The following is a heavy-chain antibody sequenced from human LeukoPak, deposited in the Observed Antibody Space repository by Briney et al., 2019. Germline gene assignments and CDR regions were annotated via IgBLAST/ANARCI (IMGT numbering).Heavy chain of an antibody. CDR1: GYSTSSGYY. J-gene: IGHJ3*02. Sequence: SETLSLTCTVSGYSTSSGYYWGWIRQPPGKGLEWIGCIYHSGSTYYNPSLKSRVTISVDTSKNQFSLKLSSVTAADTAVYYCARAGDAFDIWGQGTMVTVSS. CDR2: IYHSGST. V-gene: IGHV4-38-2*02. CDR3: ARAGDAFDI.